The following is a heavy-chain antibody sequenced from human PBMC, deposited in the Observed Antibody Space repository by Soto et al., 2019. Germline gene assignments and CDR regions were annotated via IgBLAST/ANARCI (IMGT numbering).Heavy chain of an antibody. D-gene: IGHD1-26*01. CDR2: IYHSGST. J-gene: IGHJ4*02. Sequence: SETLSLTCTVSGGSISNSNYYWGWIRQPPGKGLEWVGFIYHSGSTNCNPSLKSRVTFSVDTSKNQFSLKLTSVTAADTAVYYCARDQNGSPHFDYWGQGILVTVSS. V-gene: IGHV4-39*07. CDR1: GGSISNSNYY. CDR3: ARDQNGSPHFDY.